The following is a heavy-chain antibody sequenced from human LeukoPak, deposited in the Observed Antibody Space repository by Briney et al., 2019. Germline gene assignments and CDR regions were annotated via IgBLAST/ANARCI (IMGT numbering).Heavy chain of an antibody. CDR3: ARERVQQLVYYYYYMDV. CDR1: GFTFSSYW. Sequence: GGSLRLSCAASGFTFSSYWMSWVRQAPGKGLEWVANIKQDGSEKYYVDSVKGRFTISRDNAKNSLYLQMNSLRAEDTAVYYCARERVQQLVYYYYYMDVWGKGTTVTVSS. D-gene: IGHD6-6*01. CDR2: IKQDGSEK. V-gene: IGHV3-7*01. J-gene: IGHJ6*03.